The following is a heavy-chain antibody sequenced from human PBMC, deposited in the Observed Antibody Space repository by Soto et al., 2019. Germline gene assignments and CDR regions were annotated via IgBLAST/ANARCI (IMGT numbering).Heavy chain of an antibody. J-gene: IGHJ4*02. D-gene: IGHD5-18*01. V-gene: IGHV1-69*12. CDR3: ARGLGYSYALEPYYFDY. CDR2: IIPIFGTA. CDR1: GGTFSSYA. Sequence: QVQLVQSGAEVKKPGSSVKVSCKASGGTFSSYAISWVRQAPGQGLEWMGGIIPIFGTANYAQKFQGRVTITADESTSTAYMELSSLRYEDTAVYYCARGLGYSYALEPYYFDYWGQGTLVTVSS.